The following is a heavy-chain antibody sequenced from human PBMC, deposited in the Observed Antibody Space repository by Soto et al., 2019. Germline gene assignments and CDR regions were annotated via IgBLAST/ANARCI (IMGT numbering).Heavy chain of an antibody. CDR2: IYYLGST. J-gene: IGHJ1*01. CDR3: ARDLGSWSTSGYFQH. Sequence: PSETLSLTCSVSGGSMSEYFWSWIRQSPGKGLEWIGYIYYLGSTDYNPSLKSRVTISVDTSKRQFSLRLTSVTAADTAVYYCARDLGSWSTSGYFQHWGQGTLVTVSS. CDR1: GGSMSEYF. D-gene: IGHD1-26*01. V-gene: IGHV4-59*01.